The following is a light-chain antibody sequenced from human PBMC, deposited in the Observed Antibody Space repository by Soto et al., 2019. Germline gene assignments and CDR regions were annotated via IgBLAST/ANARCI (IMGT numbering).Light chain of an antibody. V-gene: IGKV1-5*03. CDR1: QNIRSW. Sequence: DIQMTQSPSTLSASVGDRVTITCRASQNIRSWLAWYQQKPGKAPELLIYSASGLESGVPSRFSGSGFGTEFTLTISSLQPDDLATYYCQEYNGNSGLTFGGGTKVEIK. CDR3: QEYNGNSGLT. CDR2: SAS. J-gene: IGKJ4*01.